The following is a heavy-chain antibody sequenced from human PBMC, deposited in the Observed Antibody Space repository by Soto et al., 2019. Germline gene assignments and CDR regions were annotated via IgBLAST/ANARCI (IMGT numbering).Heavy chain of an antibody. CDR1: GIVFSDY. J-gene: IGHJ5*02. D-gene: IGHD3-16*01. V-gene: IGHV3-11*01. CDR3: ARLPFPWGWFDP. Sequence: QVQLVESGGGLVKSGGSLRLSFAASGIVFSDYMSWVRPAPGKGLEWLSYISGSGRTIYSADSVKGRFTISRDNATNSLYVQMNNERTEDTAVYYCARLPFPWGWFDPWGQGTLVTVSS. CDR2: ISGSGRTI.